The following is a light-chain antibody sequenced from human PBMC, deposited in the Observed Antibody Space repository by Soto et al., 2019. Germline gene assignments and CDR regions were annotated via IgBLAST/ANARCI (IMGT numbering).Light chain of an antibody. CDR1: SSDVGGYNY. V-gene: IGLV2-14*01. CDR2: DVS. J-gene: IGLJ2*01. CDR3: SSYTSSSTFVV. Sequence: QSALTQPASGSGSPGQSITISCTGTSSDVGGYNYVSWYQQHPGKAPKLMIYDVSNRPSGVSNRFSGSKSGHTASLTISGLQAEDEADYYCSSYTSSSTFVVFGGGTKLTVL.